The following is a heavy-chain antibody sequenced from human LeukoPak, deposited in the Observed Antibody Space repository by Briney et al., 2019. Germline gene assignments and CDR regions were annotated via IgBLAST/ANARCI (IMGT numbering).Heavy chain of an antibody. D-gene: IGHD2-15*01. Sequence: ASVKVSCKASGYTFTNYAMNWVRQAPGQGLEWMGWIHPSTGNPTYAQGFTGRFVFSLDTSVSTAYLQISSLKAEDTAVYYCAREGLGSDFGYWGQGTLVTVSS. CDR3: AREGLGSDFGY. V-gene: IGHV7-4-1*02. J-gene: IGHJ4*02. CDR2: IHPSTGNP. CDR1: GYTFTNYA.